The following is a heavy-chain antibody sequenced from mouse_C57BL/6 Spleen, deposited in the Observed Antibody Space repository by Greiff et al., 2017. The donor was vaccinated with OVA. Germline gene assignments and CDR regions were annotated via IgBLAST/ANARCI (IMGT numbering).Heavy chain of an antibody. J-gene: IGHJ2*01. Sequence: EVKLMESGGGLVKPGGSLKLSCAASGFTFSSYAMSWVRQTPEKRLEWVATISDGGSYTYYPDNVKGRFTISRDNAKNNLYLQMSHLKSEDTAMYYCARGGDYDYDGDYWGQGTTLTVSS. CDR1: GFTFSSYA. D-gene: IGHD2-4*01. CDR2: ISDGGSYT. V-gene: IGHV5-4*03. CDR3: ARGGDYDYDGDY.